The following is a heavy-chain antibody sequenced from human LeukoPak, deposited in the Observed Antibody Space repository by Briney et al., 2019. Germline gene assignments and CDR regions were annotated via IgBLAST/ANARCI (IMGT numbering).Heavy chain of an antibody. V-gene: IGHV5-51*01. CDR1: GYSFPSYW. J-gene: IGHJ4*02. D-gene: IGHD3-22*01. CDR2: IYPGDSDT. CDR3: ARQGGYYDSSGYIGY. Sequence: GESLKISCKGSGYSFPSYWIGWVRPMPGKGLEWMGIIYPGDSDTRYSPSFQGQVTISADKSISTAYLQWSSLKASDTALYYCARQGGYYDSSGYIGYWGQGTLVTVSS.